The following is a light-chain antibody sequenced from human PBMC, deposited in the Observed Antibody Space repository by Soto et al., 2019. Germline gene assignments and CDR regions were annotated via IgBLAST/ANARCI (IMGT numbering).Light chain of an antibody. J-gene: IGKJ2*01. V-gene: IGKV1-8*01. CDR3: QQYYSYPST. Sequence: AIRMTQSPSSFSASTGDRVTITCRASQGISSYLAWYQQKPGKAPKLLIYAASTLQSGVPSRCSGSGSGTDFTLTISCLQSEDFATYYCQQYYSYPSTFGQGTKLEIK. CDR1: QGISSY. CDR2: AAS.